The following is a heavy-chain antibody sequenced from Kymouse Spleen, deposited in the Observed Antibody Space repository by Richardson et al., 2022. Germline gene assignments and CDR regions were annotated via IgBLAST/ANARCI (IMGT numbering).Heavy chain of an antibody. CDR1: GFTFSSYG. D-gene: IGHD3-10*01. Sequence: QVQLVESGGGVVQPGRSLRLSCAASGFTFSSYGMHWVRQAPGKGLEWVAVISYDGSNKYYADSVKGRFTISRDNSKNTLYLQMNSLRAEDTAVYYCARVTMVRGVIMDYWGQGTLVTVSS. J-gene: IGHJ4*02. CDR3: ARVTMVRGVIMDY. CDR2: ISYDGSNK. V-gene: IGHV3-30*18.